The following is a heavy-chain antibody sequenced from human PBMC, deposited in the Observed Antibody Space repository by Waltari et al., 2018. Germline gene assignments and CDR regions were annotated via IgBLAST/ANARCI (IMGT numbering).Heavy chain of an antibody. Sequence: QVHLQESGPGLVKPSQTLSLTCTVSGDSINSDLHYWSWIRQPAGTGLEWIGRVSARGKTNYNPSLKGRVSMSVVTSKNQFSLQVISVSAADTAVYYCARVDIAVAGTYYFDNWGQGTLVTVSS. CDR1: GDSINSDLHY. V-gene: IGHV4-61*02. J-gene: IGHJ4*02. CDR3: ARVDIAVAGTYYFDN. CDR2: VSARGKT. D-gene: IGHD6-19*01.